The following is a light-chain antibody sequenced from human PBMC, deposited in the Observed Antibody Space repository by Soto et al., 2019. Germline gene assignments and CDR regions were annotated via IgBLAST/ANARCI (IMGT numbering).Light chain of an antibody. CDR3: QQYHDWVT. J-gene: IGKJ4*02. CDR1: QSVSSN. Sequence: ETVMTQSPGTLSVSPGESDTLSCGTSQSVSSNLAWYQQKPGQATRLLIDGASTRATRIPARFSDSGSGTEFTLTISYLRLEDSAVYFCQQYHDWVTFGGGTSVEI. CDR2: GAS. V-gene: IGKV3D-15*01.